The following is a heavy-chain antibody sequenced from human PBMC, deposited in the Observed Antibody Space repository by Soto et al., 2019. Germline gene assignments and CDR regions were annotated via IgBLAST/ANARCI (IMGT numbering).Heavy chain of an antibody. CDR1: GFTFSSYE. CDR3: ARLYSYGYFDY. CDR2: ISSSGITI. V-gene: IGHV3-48*03. D-gene: IGHD5-18*01. J-gene: IGHJ4*02. Sequence: GGSLRLSCAASGFTFSSYEMNWVRQAPGKGLEWVSYISSSGITIYYADSVKGRFTISRDNAKNSLYLQMNSLRAEDTAVYYCARLYSYGYFDYWGQGTLVTVSS.